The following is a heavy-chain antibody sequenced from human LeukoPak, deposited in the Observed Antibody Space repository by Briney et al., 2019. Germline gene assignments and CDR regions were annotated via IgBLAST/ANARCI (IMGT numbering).Heavy chain of an antibody. D-gene: IGHD3-10*01. CDR2: IYNGGII. V-gene: IGHV4-4*07. J-gene: IGHJ5*02. CDR1: SDSISRYY. Sequence: PSETLSLTCTVSSDSISRYYWSWIRQPAGKGLEWIGRIYNGGIITYNPSLKSRVTMSIDTSNNQSSLRLRFVTAADTAVYYCARDSGTTGEVKFDPWGQGTLVTVSS. CDR3: ARDSGTTGEVKFDP.